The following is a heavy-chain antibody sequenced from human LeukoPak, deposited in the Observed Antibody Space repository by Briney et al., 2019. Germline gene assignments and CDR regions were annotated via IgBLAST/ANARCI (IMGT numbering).Heavy chain of an antibody. V-gene: IGHV3-48*04. Sequence: GGSLRLSCAASGFTFSSYSMNWVRQAPGKGLEWVSYISSSSSTIYYADSVKGRFTISRDNAKNSLYLQMNSLRAEDTAVYYCARDLSFSMWYDPRGPNWGQGTLVTVSS. CDR2: ISSSSSTI. CDR3: ARDLSFSMWYDPRGPN. J-gene: IGHJ4*02. CDR1: GFTFSSYS. D-gene: IGHD3-10*02.